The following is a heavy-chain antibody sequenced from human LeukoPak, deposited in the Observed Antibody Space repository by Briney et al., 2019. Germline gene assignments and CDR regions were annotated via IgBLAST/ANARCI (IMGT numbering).Heavy chain of an antibody. J-gene: IGHJ3*02. CDR2: IYSGGST. V-gene: IGHV3-53*01. CDR3: ARDPHYYDSSGSGDAFDI. Sequence: GGSLRLSCAASGFTFSSNYMSWVRQAPGKGLEWVSVIYSGGSTYYSDSVKGRFTIYRDNSKSTLYLQMNSLRAEDTAVYYCARDPHYYDSSGSGDAFDIWGQGTMVTVSS. D-gene: IGHD3-22*01. CDR1: GFTFSSNY.